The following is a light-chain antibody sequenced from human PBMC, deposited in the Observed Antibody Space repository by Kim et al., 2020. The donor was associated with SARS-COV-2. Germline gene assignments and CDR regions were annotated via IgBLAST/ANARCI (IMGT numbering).Light chain of an antibody. CDR2: GVS. Sequence: DIVLTQSPGTLSLSPGERATLSCRASHRVSSNYLAWYQQKPGQAPRLLIYGVSSRATGIPDRFSGSGSGTDFTLTIRTLQPEDVAVYYCQKYGSSPVTFGGGTKVDIK. CDR1: HRVSSNY. J-gene: IGKJ4*01. V-gene: IGKV3-20*01. CDR3: QKYGSSPVT.